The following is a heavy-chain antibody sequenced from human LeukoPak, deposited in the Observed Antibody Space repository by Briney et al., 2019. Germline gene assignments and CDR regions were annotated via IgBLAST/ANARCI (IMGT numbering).Heavy chain of an antibody. CDR3: TRGGPKYYYDSSAYYFPMDS. J-gene: IGHJ4*02. V-gene: IGHV3-11*05. CDR1: GFAFRDYY. Sequence: GGSLRLSCAASGFAFRDYYMSWIRQAPGKGLEWVSYISGSSRYTHYADSVKGRFTVSRDNAKNSLYLQMNSLRAEDTAVYYCTRGGPKYYYDSSAYYFPMDSWGQGTLVTVSS. CDR2: ISGSSRYT. D-gene: IGHD3-22*01.